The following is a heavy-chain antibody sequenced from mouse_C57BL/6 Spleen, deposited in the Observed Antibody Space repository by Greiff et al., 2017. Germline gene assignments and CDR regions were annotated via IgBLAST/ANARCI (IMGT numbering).Heavy chain of an antibody. CDR2: INPSNGGT. J-gene: IGHJ4*01. Sequence: QVQLQQPGAELVKPGASVKLSCKASGYTFTSYWMQWVKQRPGQGLEWIGNINPSNGGTNYNEKFKSKATLTVDKSSSTAYMQLSSLTSEDSAVYYCARLGSNYAMDYWGQGTSVTVSS. D-gene: IGHD4-1*01. V-gene: IGHV1-53*01. CDR3: ARLGSNYAMDY. CDR1: GYTFTSYW.